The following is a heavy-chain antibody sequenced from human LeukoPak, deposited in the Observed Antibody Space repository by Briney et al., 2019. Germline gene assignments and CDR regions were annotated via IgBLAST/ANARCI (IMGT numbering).Heavy chain of an antibody. Sequence: GASVKVSCKASGGTFSSYAISWVRQAPGQGLEWMGEIIPIFGTANYAQKFQGRVTITADESTSTAYMELSSLRSEDTAVYYCASASSSYDWFDPWGQGTLVTVSS. CDR1: GGTFSSYA. J-gene: IGHJ5*02. D-gene: IGHD6-13*01. V-gene: IGHV1-69*13. CDR3: ASASSSYDWFDP. CDR2: IIPIFGTA.